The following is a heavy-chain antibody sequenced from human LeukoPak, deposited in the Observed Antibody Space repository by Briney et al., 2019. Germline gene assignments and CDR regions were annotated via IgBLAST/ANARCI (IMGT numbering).Heavy chain of an antibody. CDR1: GFTFSSYE. V-gene: IGHV3-48*03. J-gene: IGHJ4*02. CDR3: ARGTGDPSLDY. D-gene: IGHD3-10*01. Sequence: GGSLRLSCAASGFTFSSYEMNWVRQAPGKGLEWVSYISSSGSTIYYADSGKGRFTISRDNAKNSLYLQMNSLRAEDTAVYYCARGTGDPSLDYWGQGTLVTVSS. CDR2: ISSSGSTI.